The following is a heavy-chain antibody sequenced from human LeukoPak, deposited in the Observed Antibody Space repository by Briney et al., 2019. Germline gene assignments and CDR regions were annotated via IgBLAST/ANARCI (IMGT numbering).Heavy chain of an antibody. CDR1: AFTFNNVL. Sequence: GGALRLSCAASAFTFNNVLMSWVRQAPGKGREWVANINQYGTEIYYADSVKGRFTISRDNAKNSLYLQINSLRVEDTAVYYCATYSNINAREFQYWGQGTLVTVSS. V-gene: IGHV3-7*01. D-gene: IGHD4-11*01. CDR2: INQYGTEI. CDR3: ATYSNINAREFQY. J-gene: IGHJ1*01.